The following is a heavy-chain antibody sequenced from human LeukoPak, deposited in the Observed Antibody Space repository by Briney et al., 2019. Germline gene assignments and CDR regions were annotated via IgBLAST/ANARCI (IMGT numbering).Heavy chain of an antibody. CDR1: GGSISSYY. J-gene: IGHJ5*02. Sequence: SETLSLTCTVSGGSISSYYWSWIRQPPGKGLEWIGYIYYSGSTNYNPSLKSRVTISVDTSKNQFSLKLSSVTAADTAVYYCARSDVVVKGGFDPWGQGTLVTVSS. CDR2: IYYSGST. CDR3: ARSDVVVKGGFDP. D-gene: IGHD2-15*01. V-gene: IGHV4-59*01.